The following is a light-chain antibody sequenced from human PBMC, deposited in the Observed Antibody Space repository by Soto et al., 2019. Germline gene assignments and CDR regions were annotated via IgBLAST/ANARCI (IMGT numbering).Light chain of an antibody. V-gene: IGKV1-5*01. Sequence: DIQMTQSPSTLSASVGDRVTITCRASQIISSWLAWYQQKPGKAPKLLIYDASSLESGVPSRFSGSGSGTEFTLTISSLQPDDFATYYCKQYNSYSWTFGQGTKLDIK. J-gene: IGKJ1*01. CDR3: KQYNSYSWT. CDR1: QIISSW. CDR2: DAS.